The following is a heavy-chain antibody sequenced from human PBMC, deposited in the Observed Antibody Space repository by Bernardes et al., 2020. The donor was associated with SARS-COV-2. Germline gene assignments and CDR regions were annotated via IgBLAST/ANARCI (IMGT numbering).Heavy chain of an antibody. CDR1: EFGFSSYW. J-gene: IGHJ6*02. D-gene: IGHD2-2*01. Sequence: GGSLRLSCAASEFGFSSYWMNWVRQAPGKGLEWVANIDQGGTKRNYVDSVKGRFTISRDDGMNSVYLQMNSLRAEDTAVYYCAGGYDVVIPAARGNFYFYRLDVWGQGTTVTVSS. CDR3: AGGYDVVIPAARGNFYFYRLDV. CDR2: IDQGGTKR. V-gene: IGHV3-7*04.